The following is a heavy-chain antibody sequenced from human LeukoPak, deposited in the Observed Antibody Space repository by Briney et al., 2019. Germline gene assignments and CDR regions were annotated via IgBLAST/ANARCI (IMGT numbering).Heavy chain of an antibody. V-gene: IGHV4-59*01. D-gene: IGHD3-16*01. CDR3: AGGRIIGWYSDL. CDR2: LYYSGST. CDR1: GGSISSYY. J-gene: IGHJ2*01. Sequence: SETLSLTCTVSGGSISSYYWSWIRQPPGKGLEWIGYLYYSGSTNYNPSLKSRVTISVDPPKSNFPPKQSSRTAENTAVYYCAGGRIIGWYSDLWGRGTLVTVSS.